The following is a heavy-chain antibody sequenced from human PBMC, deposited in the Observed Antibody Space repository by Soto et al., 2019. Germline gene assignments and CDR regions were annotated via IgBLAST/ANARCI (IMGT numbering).Heavy chain of an antibody. CDR2: FYWDDDK. D-gene: IGHD4-17*01. CDR1: GFSLSTTGVA. V-gene: IGHV2-5*02. CDR3: AHTTRLATVASGVHYYYMDV. Sequence: QITLKESGPTLVNPTQTLALTCTFSGFSLSTTGVAVGWIRQPPGKALEWLALFYWDDDKRYSPSLKSRLTIMKDTSKNQVVLIMTNMDPVDTATYYCAHTTRLATVASGVHYYYMDVWGKGTTVTVSS. J-gene: IGHJ6*03.